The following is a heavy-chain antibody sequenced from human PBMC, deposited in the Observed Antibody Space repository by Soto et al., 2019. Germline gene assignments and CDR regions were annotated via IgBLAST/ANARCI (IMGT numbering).Heavy chain of an antibody. Sequence: QVQLVESGGGVVQPGRSLRLSCAASGFKFSSYGMQWVRQAPGKGLEWVAVVSYDGSNKYYADSVKGRFTISRDNSKSTLYLQMNSLRAEDTAVYYCAKDIGSSSWYWSATLDYWGQGTLVNVSS. D-gene: IGHD6-13*01. CDR2: VSYDGSNK. CDR3: AKDIGSSSWYWSATLDY. J-gene: IGHJ4*02. CDR1: GFKFSSYG. V-gene: IGHV3-30*18.